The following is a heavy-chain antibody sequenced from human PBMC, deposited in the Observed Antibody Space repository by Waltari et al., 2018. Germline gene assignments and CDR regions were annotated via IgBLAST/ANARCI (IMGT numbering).Heavy chain of an antibody. CDR2: INQNGST. CDR1: GWSFSGYY. Sequence: QVQLQQWGAGLLKPSETLSLTCAVYGWSFSGYYWSWIRQPPGKGREGMREINQNGSTNYAPYHNIRVTISVDTSKDQFSLKLGSVTASDTAVYYCARGWQLVRGGHYYYYYMDVWGKGTTVTISS. D-gene: IGHD6-13*01. J-gene: IGHJ6*03. V-gene: IGHV4-34*01. CDR3: ARGWQLVRGGHYYYYYMDV.